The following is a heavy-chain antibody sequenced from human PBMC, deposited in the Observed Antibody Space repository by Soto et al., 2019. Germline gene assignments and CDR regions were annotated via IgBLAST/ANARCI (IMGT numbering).Heavy chain of an antibody. V-gene: IGHV3-30*18. J-gene: IGHJ3*02. Sequence: GGSLRLSCAASGFTFSNYGMHWVRQAPGKGPEWVAVISSDGSRKDYADFVKGRFTISRDDAKNTLSLQMNSLRTDDTALYYCAKAPTIAPRWALDIGGKGTLVTVSS. CDR2: ISSDGSRK. CDR1: GFTFSNYG. CDR3: AKAPTIAPRWALDI. D-gene: IGHD6-13*01.